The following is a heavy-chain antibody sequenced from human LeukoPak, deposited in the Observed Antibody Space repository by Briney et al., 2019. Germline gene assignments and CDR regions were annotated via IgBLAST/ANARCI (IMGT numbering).Heavy chain of an antibody. CDR1: GFTFSSYA. CDR3: ARDRLPTHQDDFDY. D-gene: IGHD3-3*01. V-gene: IGHV3-23*01. J-gene: IGHJ4*02. CDR2: ISGSGGSA. Sequence: GGSLRLSCAASGFTFSSYAMSWVRQAPGKGLEWVSAISGSGGSAYYADSVKGRFTISRDNSKNTLYLQMNSLRPEDTAVYYCARDRLPTHQDDFDYWGQGTLVTVSS.